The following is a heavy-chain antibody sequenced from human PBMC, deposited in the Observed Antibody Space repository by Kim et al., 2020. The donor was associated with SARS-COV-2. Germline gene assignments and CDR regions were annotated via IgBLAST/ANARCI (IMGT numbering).Heavy chain of an antibody. CDR2: T. J-gene: IGHJ5*02. V-gene: IGHV3-74*01. Sequence: TSSADPWKARFSISQDKSKSTLYLQMSRLRTEGTAVYYCARDHSLGGFDPWGQGTLVTVSS. D-gene: IGHD2-15*01. CDR3: ARDHSLGGFDP.